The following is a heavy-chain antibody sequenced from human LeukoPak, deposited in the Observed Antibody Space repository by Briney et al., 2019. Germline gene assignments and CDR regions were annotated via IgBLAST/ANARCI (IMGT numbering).Heavy chain of an antibody. V-gene: IGHV3-11*04. Sequence: PGGSLRLSCAASGFTVSSNYMSWVRQAPGKGLEWVSYISSSGSTIHYSDSVKGRFTISRDNAKNSLHLQMNSLRAEDTAVYYCASNYGRDGYNRFDYWGQGTLVTVSS. D-gene: IGHD5-24*01. J-gene: IGHJ4*02. CDR1: GFTVSSNY. CDR3: ASNYGRDGYNRFDY. CDR2: ISSSGSTI.